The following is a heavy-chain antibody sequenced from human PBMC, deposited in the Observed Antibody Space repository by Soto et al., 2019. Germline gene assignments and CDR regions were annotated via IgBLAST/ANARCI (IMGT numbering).Heavy chain of an antibody. J-gene: IGHJ5*02. CDR3: ARGPGYCTNGVCLNWFDP. CDR2: INSDGSST. Sequence: GGSLRLSCAASGFTFSSYWMHWVRQAPGKGLVWVSRINSDGSSTSYADSVKGRFTISRDNAKNTLYLQMNSLRAEDTAVYYCARGPGYCTNGVCLNWFDPWGQGTLVTVSS. CDR1: GFTFSSYW. V-gene: IGHV3-74*01. D-gene: IGHD2-8*01.